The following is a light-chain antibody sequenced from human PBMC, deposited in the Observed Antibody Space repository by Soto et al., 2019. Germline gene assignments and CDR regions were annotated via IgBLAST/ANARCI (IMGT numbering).Light chain of an antibody. CDR1: QTISSW. J-gene: IGKJ4*01. CDR3: QQSYSTLT. V-gene: IGKV1-5*03. CDR2: KAS. Sequence: DIQMTQSPSTLSGSVGDRVTIICRASQTISSWLAWYQQKPGKAPKLLIYKASTLKSGVPSRFSGSGSGTEFTLTISSLQPEDFATYYCQQSYSTLTFGGGTKV.